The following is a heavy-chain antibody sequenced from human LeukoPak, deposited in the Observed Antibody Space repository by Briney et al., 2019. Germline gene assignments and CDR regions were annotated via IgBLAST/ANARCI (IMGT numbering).Heavy chain of an antibody. V-gene: IGHV4-61*02. CDR1: GGSISSGSYY. D-gene: IGHD3-22*01. CDR3: ARRQSIAYYYDSSGYPPDY. Sequence: SETLSLTCTVSGGSISSGSYYWSWIRQPAGTGLEWIGRIYTSGSTNYNPSLKSRVTISVDTSKNQFSLKLSSVTAADTAVYYCARRQSIAYYYDSSGYPPDYWGQGTLVTVSS. CDR2: IYTSGST. J-gene: IGHJ4*02.